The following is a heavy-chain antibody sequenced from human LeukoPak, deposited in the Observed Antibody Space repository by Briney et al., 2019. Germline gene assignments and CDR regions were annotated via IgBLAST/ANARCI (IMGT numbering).Heavy chain of an antibody. J-gene: IGHJ6*02. D-gene: IGHD1-1*01. CDR2: INHEGGGI. V-gene: IGHV3-7*01. CDR1: GFTFSEAW. Sequence: GGSLRLSCAASGFTFSEAWMSWVRQVPGQGLEWVAHINHEGGGIQYVDSVKGRFTISRDNAKGSVYLQMNSLRAEDTAIYHCATYINWVAGDVWGQGTTVIVSS. CDR3: ATYINWVAGDV.